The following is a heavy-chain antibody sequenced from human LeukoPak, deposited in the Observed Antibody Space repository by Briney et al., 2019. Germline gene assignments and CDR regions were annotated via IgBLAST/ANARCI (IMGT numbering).Heavy chain of an antibody. Sequence: ASVKVSCKASGYTFTSYGISWVRQAPGQGLEWMGWISAYKGNTNYAQKFQGRVTMTRDTSISTAYMELSRLRSDDTAVYYCAREREGYDSSGYYTTWGQGTLVTVSS. CDR2: ISAYKGNT. CDR1: GYTFTSYG. CDR3: AREREGYDSSGYYTT. J-gene: IGHJ5*02. D-gene: IGHD3-22*01. V-gene: IGHV1-18*01.